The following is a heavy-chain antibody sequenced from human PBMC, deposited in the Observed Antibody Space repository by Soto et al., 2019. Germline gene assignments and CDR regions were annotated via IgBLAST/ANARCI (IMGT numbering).Heavy chain of an antibody. J-gene: IGHJ3*01. CDR1: GFTFSNAW. CDR3: TTDPFYDSSGYSV. Sequence: EGSLRLSCAASGFTFSNAWMNWVRQAPGKGLEWVGRIKSKTDGGTTDYAAPVKGRFTISRDDSKNTLYLQMNSLKTEDTAVYYCTTDPFYDSSGYSVWGQGTMVTVSS. V-gene: IGHV3-15*07. CDR2: IKSKTDGGTT. D-gene: IGHD3-22*01.